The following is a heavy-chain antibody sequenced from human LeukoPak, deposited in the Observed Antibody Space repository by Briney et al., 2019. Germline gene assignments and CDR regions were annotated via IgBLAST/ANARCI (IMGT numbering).Heavy chain of an antibody. D-gene: IGHD2-2*01. CDR1: GYTFTSYG. CDR3: ARGLPTRTGSASWYYYYYYTDV. Sequence: ASVKVSCKASGYTFTSYGISWVRQAPGQGLEWMGWISAYNGNTNYAQKLQGRVTMTTDTSTSTAYMELRSLRSDDTAVYYCARGLPTRTGSASWYYYYYYTDVWGKGTTVTVSS. CDR2: ISAYNGNT. J-gene: IGHJ6*03. V-gene: IGHV1-18*01.